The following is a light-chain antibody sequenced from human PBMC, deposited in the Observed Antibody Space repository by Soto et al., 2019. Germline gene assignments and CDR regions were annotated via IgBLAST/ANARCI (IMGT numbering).Light chain of an antibody. J-gene: IGLJ1*01. CDR3: SSFTSPSTNYG. Sequence: QSVLTQPASVSGSPGQSITISCTGNSSDIGVYNHVSWYQQHPGKAPKLMIYDVSNRPSGVSNRFSGSKSGNTASLTISGLQPEDEADYYCSSFTSPSTNYGFGTGTKVTVL. CDR2: DVS. V-gene: IGLV2-14*01. CDR1: SSDIGVYNH.